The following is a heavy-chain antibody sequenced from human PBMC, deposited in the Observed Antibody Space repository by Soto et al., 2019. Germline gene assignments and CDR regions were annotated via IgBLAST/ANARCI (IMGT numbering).Heavy chain of an antibody. CDR3: TGEVASGY. J-gene: IGHJ4*02. V-gene: IGHV3-30*03. Sequence: QVQLVESGGGVVQPGRSLRLSCAVSGFTVSTYGMHWVRQAPGKGLEWVAVISRDGGTKFYADSVKGRFTISRDNSRNTLFLEMKSLGGEDMAVYYCTGEVASGYWGQGTLVTVSS. CDR2: ISRDGGTK. CDR1: GFTVSTYG. D-gene: IGHD2-8*02.